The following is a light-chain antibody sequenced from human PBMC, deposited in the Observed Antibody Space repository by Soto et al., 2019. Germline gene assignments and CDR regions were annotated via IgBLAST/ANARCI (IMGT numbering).Light chain of an antibody. Sequence: EIVMTQSPATLSVSPGERVTLSCRASQSAISNLAWYQQKPGQTPRLLIYDASTRATDIPARFSGSGSETDFTLTISSLLSEDFAVYYCHQYYKWPLTFGGGTKVDI. J-gene: IGKJ4*01. CDR1: QSAISN. CDR2: DAS. V-gene: IGKV3-15*01. CDR3: HQYYKWPLT.